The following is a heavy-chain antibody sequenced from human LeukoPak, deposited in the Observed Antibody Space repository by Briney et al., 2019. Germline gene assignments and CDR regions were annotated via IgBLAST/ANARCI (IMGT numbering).Heavy chain of an antibody. J-gene: IGHJ4*02. CDR1: GFTFSSYW. V-gene: IGHV3-74*01. CDR3: ARDLGGPDY. Sequence: GGSLILSCAASGFTFSSYWMHWVRQAPGKGLVWVSRIDNDGSSTAYADSVKGRFTISRDNARNTVYLQMNSLRAEDTAFYYCARDLGGPDYWGQGALVTVSS. D-gene: IGHD3-16*01. CDR2: IDNDGSST.